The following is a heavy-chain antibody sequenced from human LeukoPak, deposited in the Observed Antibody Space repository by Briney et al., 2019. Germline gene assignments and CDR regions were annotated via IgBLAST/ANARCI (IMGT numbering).Heavy chain of an antibody. D-gene: IGHD3-10*01. V-gene: IGHV3-21*01. CDR1: GFTFSTFA. CDR2: ISGSGDVT. CDR3: AREDSMVRGASYFDY. Sequence: PGGSLRLSCAASGFTFSTFAMNWVRQAPGKGLEWVSAISGSGDVTYFGDSVKGRFTISRDNAKNSLYLQMNSLRAEDTAVYYCAREDSMVRGASYFDYWGQGTLVTVSS. J-gene: IGHJ4*02.